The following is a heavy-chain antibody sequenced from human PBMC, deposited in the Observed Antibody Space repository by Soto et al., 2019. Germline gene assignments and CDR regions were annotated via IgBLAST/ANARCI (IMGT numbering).Heavy chain of an antibody. CDR1: GYTFTSYA. Sequence: GASVKVSCKASGYTFTSYAMHWVRQAPGQRLEWTGWINAGNGNTKYSQKFQGRVTITRDTSASTAYMELSSLRSEDTAVYYCAREQGYLEWLLYPDYWGQGTLVTVSS. J-gene: IGHJ4*02. V-gene: IGHV1-3*01. CDR2: INAGNGNT. D-gene: IGHD3-3*01. CDR3: AREQGYLEWLLYPDY.